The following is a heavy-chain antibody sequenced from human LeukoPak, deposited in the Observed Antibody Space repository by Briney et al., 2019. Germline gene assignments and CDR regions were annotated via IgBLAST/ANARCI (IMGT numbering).Heavy chain of an antibody. CDR3: ARVTAGSDY. D-gene: IGHD6-19*01. CDR2: ISSSSSYT. J-gene: IGHJ4*02. V-gene: IGHV3-11*05. Sequence: GGSLRLSCAASGFTFSDYYMSWIRQAPGKGLEWVSYISSSSSYTNYADSVKGRFTISRDNAKNPLYLQMNSLRAEDTAVYYCARVTAGSDYWGQGTLVTVSS. CDR1: GFTFSDYY.